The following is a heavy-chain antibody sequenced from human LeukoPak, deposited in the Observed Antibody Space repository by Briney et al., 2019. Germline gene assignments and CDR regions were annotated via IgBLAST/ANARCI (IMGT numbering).Heavy chain of an antibody. CDR3: ARDSEAVAGTLPGY. CDR1: GYTFTGYY. Sequence: ASVKVSCKASGYTFTGYYMHWVRQAPGQGLEWMGWINPNSGGTNYAQKFQGWVTMTRDTSISTAYMELSRLRSDDTAVYYCARDSEAVAGTLPGYWGQGTLVTVSS. D-gene: IGHD6-19*01. V-gene: IGHV1-2*04. J-gene: IGHJ4*02. CDR2: INPNSGGT.